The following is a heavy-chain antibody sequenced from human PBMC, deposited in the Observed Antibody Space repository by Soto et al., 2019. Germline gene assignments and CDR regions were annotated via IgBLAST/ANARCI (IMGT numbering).Heavy chain of an antibody. D-gene: IGHD6-13*01. CDR2: MNYSGST. J-gene: IGHJ4*02. V-gene: IGHV4-31*03. CDR1: GGSINSGGYY. Sequence: QVQLRESGPGLVKPSQTLSLTCTVSGGSINSGGYYWHWIRQHPGTGLEWNGYMNYSGSTYYNPFLRSRVIISADTSENHFSLQLSSVTAADTAVYFCTRGDRQSGYSSSWVFDYWGQGTLVNVSS. CDR3: TRGDRQSGYSSSWVFDY.